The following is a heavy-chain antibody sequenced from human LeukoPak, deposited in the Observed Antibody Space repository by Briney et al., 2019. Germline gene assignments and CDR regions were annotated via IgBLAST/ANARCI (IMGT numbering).Heavy chain of an antibody. CDR2: INPNSGGT. Sequence: VASVKVSCKASGYTFTGYYMHWVRQAPGQGLEWMGWINPNSGGTNYAQKFQGRVTMTRDTSISTAYMELSRLRSDDTAVYYCARPRAGTPLDAFDIWGQGTMVTVSS. D-gene: IGHD6-19*01. CDR3: ARPRAGTPLDAFDI. V-gene: IGHV1-2*02. J-gene: IGHJ3*02. CDR1: GYTFTGYY.